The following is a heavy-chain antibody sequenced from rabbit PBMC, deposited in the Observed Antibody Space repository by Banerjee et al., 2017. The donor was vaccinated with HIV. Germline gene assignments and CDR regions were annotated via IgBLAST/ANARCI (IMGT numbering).Heavy chain of an antibody. CDR3: ARDAGRGDYIDGVFNL. CDR1: GVSFSSGYD. J-gene: IGHJ4*01. D-gene: IGHD8-1*01. V-gene: IGHV1S40*01. Sequence: QQLVESGGGLVKPGASLTLTCKASGVSFSSGYDMCWVRQAPGKGLEWIACIYTGNSNTYYANWAKGRFTISKTSSTTVTLQMTSLTVADTATYFCARDAGRGDYIDGVFNLWGPGTLVTVS. CDR2: IYTGNSNT.